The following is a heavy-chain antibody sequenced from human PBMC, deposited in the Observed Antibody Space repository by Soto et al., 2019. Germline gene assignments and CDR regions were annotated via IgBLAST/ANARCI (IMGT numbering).Heavy chain of an antibody. CDR3: AKSAIAARPDGSDWFDP. CDR2: ISWNSGSI. CDR1: GFTFDDYA. Sequence: EVQLVESGGGLVQPGRSLRLSCAASGFTFDDYAMHWVRQAPGKGLEWVSCISWNSGSIGYADSVKGRFTISRDNAKNSLYLQMNSLRAEDTALYYCAKSAIAARPDGSDWFDPWGQGTLVTVSS. V-gene: IGHV3-9*01. J-gene: IGHJ5*02. D-gene: IGHD6-6*01.